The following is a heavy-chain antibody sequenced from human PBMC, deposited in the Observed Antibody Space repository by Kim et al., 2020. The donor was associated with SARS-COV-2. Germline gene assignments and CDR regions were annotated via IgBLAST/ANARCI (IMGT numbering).Heavy chain of an antibody. D-gene: IGHD5-12*01. V-gene: IGHV3-13*01. CDR3: VKALTRGNLRGGFDWGFDS. J-gene: IGHJ4*02. Sequence: GGSLRLSCAASEFIFSIHDMHWVRQTTEKGLEWVSGIGTAGDTYYADSVKGRFTISRENATDSLYLQLNSLRVGDTAIYYCVKALTRGNLRGGFDWGFDSWGQGTLVTVSS. CDR2: IGTAGDT. CDR1: EFIFSIHD.